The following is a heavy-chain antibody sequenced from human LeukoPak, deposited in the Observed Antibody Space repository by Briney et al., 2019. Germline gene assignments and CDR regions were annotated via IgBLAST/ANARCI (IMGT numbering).Heavy chain of an antibody. Sequence: GGSLRLSCAASGFTFSSYAMSWVRQAPGKGLEWVAAISGSGGRTYYADSVKGRVTISRDNSKNTLYLQMNSLRAEDTAVYYCAKEPGGYPDYWGQGTLVTVSS. V-gene: IGHV3-23*01. J-gene: IGHJ4*02. CDR3: AKEPGGYPDY. D-gene: IGHD3-16*02. CDR2: ISGSGGRT. CDR1: GFTFSSYA.